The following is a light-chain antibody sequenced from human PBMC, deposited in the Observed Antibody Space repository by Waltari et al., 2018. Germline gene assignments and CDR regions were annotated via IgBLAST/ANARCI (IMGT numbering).Light chain of an antibody. Sequence: EIVMTQSPVTLSVPPGERATLSCRASQSIRNNLAWYQQRPGQAPRLLLYGASTRTTGIPGRFSGSGSGTEFTLTISSLQSEDSAIYFCQQYNNWHPWTFGQGTKVE. CDR1: QSIRNN. CDR2: GAS. J-gene: IGKJ1*01. CDR3: QQYNNWHPWT. V-gene: IGKV3-15*01.